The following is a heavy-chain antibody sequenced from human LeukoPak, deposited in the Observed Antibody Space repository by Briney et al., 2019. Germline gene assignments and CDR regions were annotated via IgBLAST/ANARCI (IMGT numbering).Heavy chain of an antibody. D-gene: IGHD3-22*01. J-gene: IGHJ4*02. Sequence: SGTLSLTCAVSGGSISSSNWWSWVRQPPGKGLEWIGEIYHSGSTNYNPSLKSRVTISVDKSKNQFSLKLSSVTAADTAVYYCARGQYYYDSSGPGDYWGQGTLVTVSS. CDR1: GGSISSSNW. CDR3: ARGQYYYDSSGPGDY. V-gene: IGHV4-4*02. CDR2: IYHSGST.